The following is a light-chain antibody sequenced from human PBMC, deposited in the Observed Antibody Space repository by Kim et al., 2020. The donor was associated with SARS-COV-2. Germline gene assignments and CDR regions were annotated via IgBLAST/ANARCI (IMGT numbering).Light chain of an antibody. V-gene: IGLV2-14*03. CDR3: SSYTSRSNFGV. CDR1: SNY. Sequence: VSGSPRQSIAISCTGTSNYVSWYQQHPGKAPKLMILNVSDRPSGVSNRFSGSKSGNTASLTISGLRAEDEAAYYCSSYTSRSNFGVFGGGTQLTVL. CDR2: NVS. J-gene: IGLJ2*01.